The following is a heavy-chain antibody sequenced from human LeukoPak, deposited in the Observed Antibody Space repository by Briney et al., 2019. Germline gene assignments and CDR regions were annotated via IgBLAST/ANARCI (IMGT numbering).Heavy chain of an antibody. D-gene: IGHD2-21*02. CDR1: GFTFNDYY. V-gene: IGHV3-11*01. Sequence: GGSLRLSCAASGFTFNDYYMSWIRQAPGKGLEWVAYISVTGTTIYYADSVKDRFTISRDNAKHSLYLEMNTLRVEDTAVYYCARDSIVVTAPGFDFWGQGTLVTVSS. CDR3: ARDSIVVTAPGFDF. CDR2: ISVTGTTI. J-gene: IGHJ4*02.